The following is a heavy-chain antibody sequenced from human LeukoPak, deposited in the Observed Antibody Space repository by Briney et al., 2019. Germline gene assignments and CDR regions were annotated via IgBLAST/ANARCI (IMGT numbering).Heavy chain of an antibody. CDR3: ARADYDYVWGSYRYNWFDP. J-gene: IGHJ5*02. CDR1: GYIFTSFY. CDR2: INPSGGST. V-gene: IGHV1-46*01. D-gene: IGHD3-16*02. Sequence: ASVKVSCKASGYIFTSFYMHWVRQAPGQGLEWMGIINPSGGSTSYAQKFQGRVTMTRDTSTSTVYMELSSLRSEDTAVYYCARADYDYVWGSYRYNWFDPWGQGTLVTVSS.